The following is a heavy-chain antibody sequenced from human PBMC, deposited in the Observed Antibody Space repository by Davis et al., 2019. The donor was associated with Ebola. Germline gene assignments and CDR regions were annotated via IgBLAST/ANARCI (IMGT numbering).Heavy chain of an antibody. V-gene: IGHV4-34*01. CDR2: INHSGST. CDR3: ARGAGGLTRYFDL. Sequence: SETLSLTCAVYGGSFSGYYWSWIRQPPGKGLEWIREINHSGSTNYNPSLKSRVTISVDTSKNQFSLKLSSVTAADTAVYYCARGAGGLTRYFDLWGRGTLVTVSS. J-gene: IGHJ2*01. D-gene: IGHD4/OR15-4a*01. CDR1: GGSFSGYY.